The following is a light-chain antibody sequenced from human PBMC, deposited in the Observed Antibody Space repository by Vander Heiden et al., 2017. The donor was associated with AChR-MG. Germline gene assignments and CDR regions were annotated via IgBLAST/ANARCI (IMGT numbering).Light chain of an antibody. J-gene: IGKJ1*01. CDR1: QSVSSSY. CDR2: GAS. CDR3: QQYGSSPRT. V-gene: IGKV3-20*01. Sequence: EIVLTQSPGTLSFSPGERATLSCRASQSVSSSYLAWYQQKPGQAPRLLIYGASSRATGIPDRFSGSGSGTDFTLTISILEPEDFAVYYCQQYGSSPRTFGQGTKVEIK.